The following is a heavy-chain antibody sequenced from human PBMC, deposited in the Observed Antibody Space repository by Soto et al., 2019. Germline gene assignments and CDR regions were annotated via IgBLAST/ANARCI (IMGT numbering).Heavy chain of an antibody. CDR3: ARRNELSGSYGAGPRHSWFDP. CDR1: GYTFTSYG. V-gene: IGHV1-18*01. D-gene: IGHD1-26*01. J-gene: IGHJ5*02. CDR2: ISAYNGNT. Sequence: QVQLVQSGAEVKKPGASVKVSCKASGYTFTSYGISWVRQAPGQGLEWMGWISAYNGNTNYAQKLQGRVTMTTDTSTSTAYMGLRSLRSDDTAVYYCARRNELSGSYGAGPRHSWFDPWGQGTLVTVSS.